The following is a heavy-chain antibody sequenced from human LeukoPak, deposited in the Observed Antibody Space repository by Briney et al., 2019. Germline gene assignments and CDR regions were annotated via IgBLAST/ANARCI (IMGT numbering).Heavy chain of an antibody. V-gene: IGHV3-9*01. Sequence: PGGSLRLSCAASGFTFDDYAMHWVRQAPGKGLEWVSGISWNSGSIGYADSVKGRFTISRDNSKSTLYLQMNSLRAEDTAVYYCATDRIGYQLSDYWGQGTLVTVSS. J-gene: IGHJ4*02. CDR1: GFTFDDYA. D-gene: IGHD2-2*01. CDR2: ISWNSGSI. CDR3: ATDRIGYQLSDY.